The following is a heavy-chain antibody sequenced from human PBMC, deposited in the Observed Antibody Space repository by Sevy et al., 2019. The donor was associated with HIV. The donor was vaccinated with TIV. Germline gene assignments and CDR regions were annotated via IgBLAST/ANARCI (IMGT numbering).Heavy chain of an antibody. CDR3: AKRREGTGYYFDY. CDR1: GFTFSSYA. CDR2: ISGSGGST. J-gene: IGHJ4*02. D-gene: IGHD1-26*01. V-gene: IGHV3-23*01. Sequence: GGSLRLSCAASGFTFSSYAMNWVRQAPGKGLEWVSAISGSGGSTYYADSVKGQFTISRDNSKNTLYLQMNSLRAEDTAVYYCAKRREGTGYYFDYWGQGTLVTVSS.